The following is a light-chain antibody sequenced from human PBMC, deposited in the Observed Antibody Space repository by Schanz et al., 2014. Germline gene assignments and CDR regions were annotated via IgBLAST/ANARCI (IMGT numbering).Light chain of an antibody. CDR1: SSDVGGYKY. J-gene: IGLJ1*01. V-gene: IGLV2-14*01. CDR3: ASYTASSTYV. CDR2: DVN. Sequence: QSVLTQPASVSGSPGQSITISCTGTSSDVGGYKYVSWYQQFPDKAPKLMIRDVNYRPSGVSHRFSGSKSANTASLTISGLQSEDEADYYCASYTASSTYVFGTGTKLTVL.